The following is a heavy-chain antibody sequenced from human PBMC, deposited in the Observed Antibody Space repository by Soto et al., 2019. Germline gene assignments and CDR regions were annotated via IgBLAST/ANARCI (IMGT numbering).Heavy chain of an antibody. Sequence: QVQLQESGPGLVKPSQTLSLTCTVSGGSISSGGYYWSWIRQHPGKGLEWIGYIYYSGSTYYNPSLKSRVTRSVDTSKTQFALKLSSVTAADTAVYYCARGWGIYFDYWGQGTLVTVSS. CDR3: ARGWGIYFDY. V-gene: IGHV4-31*03. CDR2: IYYSGST. D-gene: IGHD3-16*01. CDR1: GGSISSGGYY. J-gene: IGHJ4*02.